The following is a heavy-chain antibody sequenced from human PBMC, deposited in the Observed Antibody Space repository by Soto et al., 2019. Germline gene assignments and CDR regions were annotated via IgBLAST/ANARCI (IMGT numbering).Heavy chain of an antibody. D-gene: IGHD3-22*01. V-gene: IGHV3-11*05. J-gene: IGHJ4*02. CDR1: GFLFNDYN. Sequence: QVQLVESGGGLVKPGESLRLSCVASGFLFNDYNMNWVRQAPGKGLEWVSYIGTSGSDSTYADSVKGRFTISRDNAKNALYRQMNSLRAEDTGVYYCAAYSGPPIHANDRKRAFDYWGQGTVVTVSS. CDR2: IGTSGSDS. CDR3: AAYSGPPIHANDRKRAFDY.